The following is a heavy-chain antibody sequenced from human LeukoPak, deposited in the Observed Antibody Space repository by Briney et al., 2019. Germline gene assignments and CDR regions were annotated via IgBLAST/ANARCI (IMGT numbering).Heavy chain of an antibody. CDR3: ASGEYSGSWFPFDY. CDR1: GYTFTGYD. D-gene: IGHD6-13*01. J-gene: IGHJ4*02. Sequence: ASVTVSCKSSGYTFTGYDMHRGPQAPGQGLGWMGWMKSNSGDTHFAQKFQGRVTMTRNISISTAFMELSSLRSEDTAVYYCASGEYSGSWFPFDYWGQGSLVTVSS. CDR2: MKSNSGDT. V-gene: IGHV1-8*01.